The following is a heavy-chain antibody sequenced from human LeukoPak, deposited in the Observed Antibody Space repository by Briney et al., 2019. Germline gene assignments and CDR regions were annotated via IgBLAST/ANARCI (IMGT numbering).Heavy chain of an antibody. Sequence: PSETLSLTCAVYGGSFSGYYWSWIRQPPGKGLEWIGEINHSGSTNYNPSLKSRVTISVDTSKNQFSLKLSSVTAADTAVYYCARERRYSGSYFVLAWYYFDYWGQGTLVTVSS. CDR2: INHSGST. CDR3: ARERRYSGSYFVLAWYYFDY. D-gene: IGHD1-26*01. V-gene: IGHV4-34*01. J-gene: IGHJ4*02. CDR1: GGSFSGYY.